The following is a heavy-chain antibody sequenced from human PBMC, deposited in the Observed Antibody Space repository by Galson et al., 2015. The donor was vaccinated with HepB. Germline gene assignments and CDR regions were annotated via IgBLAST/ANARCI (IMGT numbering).Heavy chain of an antibody. CDR2: ISYDGNIK. V-gene: IGHV3-30*18. CDR1: GFIFSSYG. J-gene: IGHJ4*02. CDR3: AKFADYFPTVDY. D-gene: IGHD2/OR15-2a*01. Sequence: SLRLSCAASAASGFIFSSYGMHWVRQAPGKGLEWVAVISYDGNIKSYADSVKGRFTISRDNSKNTVYLHMNSLRTEDTAVYYCAKFADYFPTVDYWGQGTLVTVSS.